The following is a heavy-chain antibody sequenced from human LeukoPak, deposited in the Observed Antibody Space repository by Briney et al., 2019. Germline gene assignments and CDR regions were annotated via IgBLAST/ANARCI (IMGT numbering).Heavy chain of an antibody. CDR1: GGSISSYY. CDR2: IYYSGST. J-gene: IGHJ4*02. V-gene: IGHV4-59*08. Sequence: KPSGTLSLTCTVSGGSISSYYWSWIRQPPGKGLEWIGYIYYSGSTNYNPSLKSRVTISVDTSKNQFSLKLSSVTAADTAVYYCARHQRGSCSGGSCYSNFDYWGQGTLVTVSS. D-gene: IGHD2-15*01. CDR3: ARHQRGSCSGGSCYSNFDY.